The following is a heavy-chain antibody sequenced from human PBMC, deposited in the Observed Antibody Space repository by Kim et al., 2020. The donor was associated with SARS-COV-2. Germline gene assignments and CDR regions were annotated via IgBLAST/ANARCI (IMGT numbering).Heavy chain of an antibody. CDR2: IYYSGST. CDR1: GGSISSSSYY. V-gene: IGHV4-39*01. D-gene: IGHD5-12*01. CDR3: ARARYSGYDYDNPYYFDY. J-gene: IGHJ4*02. Sequence: SETLSLTCTVSGGSISSSSYYWGWIRQPPGKGLEWIGSIYYSGSTYYNPSLKSRVTISVDTSKNQFSLKLSSVTAADTAVYYCARARYSGYDYDNPYYFDYWGQGTLVTVSS.